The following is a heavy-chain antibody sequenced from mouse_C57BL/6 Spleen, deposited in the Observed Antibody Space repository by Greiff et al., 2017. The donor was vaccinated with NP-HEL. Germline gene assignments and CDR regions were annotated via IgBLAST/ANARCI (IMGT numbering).Heavy chain of an antibody. Sequence: EVKLLESGPGMVKPSQSLSLTCTVTGYSITSGYDWHWIRHFPGNKLEWMGYISYSGSTNYNPSLKSRISITHDTSKNHVFLKLNSVTTEDTATYYCARGGGYHYFDYWGQGTTLTVSS. CDR3: ARGGGYHYFDY. J-gene: IGHJ2*01. D-gene: IGHD2-2*01. V-gene: IGHV3-1*01. CDR1: GYSITSGYD. CDR2: ISYSGST.